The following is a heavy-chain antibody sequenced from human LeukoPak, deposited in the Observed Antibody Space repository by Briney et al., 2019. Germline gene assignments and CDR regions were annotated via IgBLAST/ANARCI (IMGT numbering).Heavy chain of an antibody. CDR1: GFTFSSYE. Sequence: PGGSLRLSCAASGFTFSSYEMNWVRQAPGKGLEWVSYISSSGSTIYYADSVKGRFTISRDNSKNTLYLQMNSLRAEDTAVYYCARDGTGYCSGGSCYSYFDYWGQGTLVTVSS. J-gene: IGHJ4*02. CDR3: ARDGTGYCSGGSCYSYFDY. D-gene: IGHD2-15*01. CDR2: ISSSGSTI. V-gene: IGHV3-48*03.